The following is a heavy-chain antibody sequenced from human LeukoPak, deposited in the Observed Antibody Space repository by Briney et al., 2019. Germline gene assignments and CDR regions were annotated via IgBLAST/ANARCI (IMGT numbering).Heavy chain of an antibody. CDR3: ATEGPYCTSTSCYDY. D-gene: IGHD2-2*01. Sequence: ASVKVSCKASGNTFTSYDINWVRQATGQGLEWMGWMNPNSGNTGYAQKLQGRVTITRNTSISTAYMELSSLRSEDTAVYHCATEGPYCTSTSCYDYWGQGTLVTVSS. V-gene: IGHV1-8*01. J-gene: IGHJ4*02. CDR1: GNTFTSYD. CDR2: MNPNSGNT.